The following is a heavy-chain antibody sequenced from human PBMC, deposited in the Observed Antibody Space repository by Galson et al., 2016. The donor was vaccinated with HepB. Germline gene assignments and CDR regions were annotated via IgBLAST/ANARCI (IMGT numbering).Heavy chain of an antibody. CDR3: AKFASGTYYLDSFDY. CDR2: ISGNGIGA. J-gene: IGHJ4*02. Sequence: SLRLSCAASGFTFNTYAMTWVRQAPGKGLECVATISGNGIGAAYAGSVKGRFTISRDNSKNTVYLQMNSLRAEDTAVYYCAKFASGTYYLDSFDYWGQGTLVTVSS. D-gene: IGHD3-10*01. CDR1: GFTFNTYA. V-gene: IGHV3-23*01.